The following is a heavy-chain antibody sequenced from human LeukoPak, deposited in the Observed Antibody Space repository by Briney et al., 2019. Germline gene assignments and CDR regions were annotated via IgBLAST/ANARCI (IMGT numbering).Heavy chain of an antibody. CDR3: ARLPRGTQPPDYFQN. Sequence: SETLSLTCAVSGGSISSYYWSWIRQPPGKGLEWIGYIYYSGSPTNYNPSLKSRVTISVDTSKNQFSLKLNSVTAADTAVYYCARLPRGTQPPDYFQNWGQGTLVTVSS. V-gene: IGHV4-59*01. D-gene: IGHD1-1*01. J-gene: IGHJ1*01. CDR2: IYYSGSPT. CDR1: GGSISSYY.